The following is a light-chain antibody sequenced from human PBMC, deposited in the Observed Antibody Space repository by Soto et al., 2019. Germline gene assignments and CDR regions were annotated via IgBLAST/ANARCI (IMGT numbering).Light chain of an antibody. V-gene: IGLV1-40*01. CDR2: GNS. CDR3: QSYDSSLSGSV. Sequence: QAVVTQQPSVSGAPGQRVTISCNGSSSNIGAGYDVHWYQQLPGTAPKLLIYGNSNRPSGVPDRFSGSKSGTSASLAITGLQAEDEADYYCQSYDSSLSGSVFGGGTKLTVL. CDR1: SSNIGAGYD. J-gene: IGLJ2*01.